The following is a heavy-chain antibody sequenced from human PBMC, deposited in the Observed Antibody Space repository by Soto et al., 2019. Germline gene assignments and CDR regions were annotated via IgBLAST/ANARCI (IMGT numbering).Heavy chain of an antibody. Sequence: GGSLRLSCAASGFTFSSYSMNWVRQAPGKGLEWVSYISSSSSTIYYADSVKGRFTISRDNAKNSLYLQMNSLRDEDTAVYYCARDDWVGQQRVRNAFDIWGQGTMVTVSS. D-gene: IGHD6-13*01. V-gene: IGHV3-48*02. CDR1: GFTFSSYS. CDR3: ARDDWVGQQRVRNAFDI. CDR2: ISSSSSTI. J-gene: IGHJ3*02.